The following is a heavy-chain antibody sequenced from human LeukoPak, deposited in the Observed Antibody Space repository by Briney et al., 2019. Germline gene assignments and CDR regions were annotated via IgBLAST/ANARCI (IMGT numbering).Heavy chain of an antibody. D-gene: IGHD3-3*01. CDR2: INHSGST. Sequence: PSETRSLTCAVYGGSFSGYYWSWIRQPPGKGLEWIGEINHSGSTNYNPSLKSRVTISVDTSKNQFSLKLSSVTAADTAVYYCASLTTYYDFWSGYRPYFDYWGQGTLVTVSS. V-gene: IGHV4-34*01. J-gene: IGHJ4*02. CDR1: GGSFSGYY. CDR3: ASLTTYYDFWSGYRPYFDY.